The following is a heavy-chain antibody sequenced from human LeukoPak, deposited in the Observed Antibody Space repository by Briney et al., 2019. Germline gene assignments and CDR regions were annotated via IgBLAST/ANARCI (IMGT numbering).Heavy chain of an antibody. CDR1: GYTFTGYY. J-gene: IGHJ5*02. D-gene: IGHD2-15*01. Sequence: GASVKVSCKASGYTFTGYYMHWVRQAPGQGLEWMGWINPNSGGTNYAQKFQGWVTMIRDTSISTAYMELSRLRSDDTAVYYCAREGQPQTAGSGWFDPWGQGTLVTASS. CDR3: AREGQPQTAGSGWFDP. V-gene: IGHV1-2*04. CDR2: INPNSGGT.